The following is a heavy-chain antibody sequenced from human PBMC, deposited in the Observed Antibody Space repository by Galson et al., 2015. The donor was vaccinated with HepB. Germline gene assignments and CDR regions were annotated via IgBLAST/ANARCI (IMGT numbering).Heavy chain of an antibody. D-gene: IGHD6-19*01. CDR3: ASSLGAVAGHPYYYYYMDV. CDR1: GYTLTELS. Sequence: SVKVSCKVSGYTLTELSMHWVRQAPGKGLEWMGGFDPEDGETIYAQKFQGRVTMTEDTSTDTAYMELSSLRSEDTAVYYCASSLGAVAGHPYYYYYMDVWDKGTTVTVSS. J-gene: IGHJ6*03. CDR2: FDPEDGET. V-gene: IGHV1-24*01.